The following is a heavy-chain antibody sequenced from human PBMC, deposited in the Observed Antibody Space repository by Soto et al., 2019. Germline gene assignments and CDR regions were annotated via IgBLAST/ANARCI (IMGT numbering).Heavy chain of an antibody. Sequence: GGSLRLSCAASGFTVGSNYMSWVRQAPGKGLEWLSVRYSGGSTYYADSVKGRFTISRDNSKNTLYLQMNSLRAEDTAVYYCATPIHIVVVTGPQDSHDYWGQGTLVTVSS. CDR3: ATPIHIVVVTGPQDSHDY. CDR1: GFTVGSNY. V-gene: IGHV3-53*01. CDR2: RYSGGST. J-gene: IGHJ4*02. D-gene: IGHD2-21*02.